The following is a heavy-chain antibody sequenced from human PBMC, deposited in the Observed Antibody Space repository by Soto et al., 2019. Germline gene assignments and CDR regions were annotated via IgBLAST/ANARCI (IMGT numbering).Heavy chain of an antibody. J-gene: IGHJ5*02. CDR2: TYYKSKWYN. Sequence: SQTLSLTCAISGDRVSSNSAAWNWIRQSPSRGLEWLGRTYYKSKWYNDYAVSVKSRITINPDTSKNQVSLQLNSVTPEDTAVYYCARERDVGYPNWFDPWGQGTLVTVSS. CDR1: GDRVSSNSAA. CDR3: ARERDVGYPNWFDP. V-gene: IGHV6-1*01. D-gene: IGHD2-15*01.